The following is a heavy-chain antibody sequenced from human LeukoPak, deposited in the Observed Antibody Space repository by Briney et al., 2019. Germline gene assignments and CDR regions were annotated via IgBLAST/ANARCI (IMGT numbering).Heavy chain of an antibody. CDR3: TKDSGGLRYFDWLPFDY. D-gene: IGHD3-9*01. Sequence: PGGSLRLSCAASGFTFSSYAMHWVRQAPGKGLEWVSGISWNGGSIGYVDSVKGRFTISRDNAKNSLYLQMNSLRAEDTALYYCTKDSGGLRYFDWLPFDYWGQGTLVTVSS. CDR1: GFTFSSYA. V-gene: IGHV3-9*01. J-gene: IGHJ4*02. CDR2: ISWNGGSI.